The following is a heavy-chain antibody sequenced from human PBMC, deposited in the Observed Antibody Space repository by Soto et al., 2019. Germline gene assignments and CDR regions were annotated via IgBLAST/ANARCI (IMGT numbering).Heavy chain of an antibody. V-gene: IGHV1-2*02. CDR1: GYTFTGYY. CDR2: LNPDTGAT. Sequence: ASVKVSCKASGYTFTGYYMHWVRQAPGQGLEGMGWLNPDTGATNYAEKFQGRVTMTRDTSSSTAYMEVIRLRSDDTAVYYCARKVATLNFDYWGQGXLVTVSS. J-gene: IGHJ4*02. D-gene: IGHD5-12*01. CDR3: ARKVATLNFDY.